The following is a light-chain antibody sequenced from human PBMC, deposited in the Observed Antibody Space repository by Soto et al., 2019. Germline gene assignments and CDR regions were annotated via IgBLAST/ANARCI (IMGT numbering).Light chain of an antibody. J-gene: IGKJ5*01. V-gene: IGKV2-28*01. CDR3: MRGLQGA. CDR1: QSLLHSNGNNY. CDR2: RGS. Sequence: DIVLTQSPLSLPVTPGEPASISCRSSQSLLHSNGNNYLDWLLQKPGQSPQLLFYRGSSRASGVPDRFSARGSCTDFTLKISRVEAEDLGVYYCMRGLQGAFGQGPRLEIK.